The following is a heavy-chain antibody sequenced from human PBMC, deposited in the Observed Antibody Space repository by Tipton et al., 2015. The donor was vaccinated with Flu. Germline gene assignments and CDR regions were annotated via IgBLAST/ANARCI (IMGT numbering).Heavy chain of an antibody. V-gene: IGHV4-34*01. J-gene: IGHJ4*02. CDR2: INHSGST. Sequence: TLSLTCAVYGGSSSGYYWSWIRQPPGKGLEWIGEINHSGSTNYNPSLKSRVTISVDTSKNQFSLKLSSVTAADTAVYYCARGQHNWNYGSPSGLDYWGQGTLVTVSS. CDR3: ARGQHNWNYGSPSGLDY. D-gene: IGHD1-7*01. CDR1: GGSSSGYY.